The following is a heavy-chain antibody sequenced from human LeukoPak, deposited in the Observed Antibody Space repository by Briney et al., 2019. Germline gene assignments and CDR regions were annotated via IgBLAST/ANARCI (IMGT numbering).Heavy chain of an antibody. CDR2: ISSSSSYT. CDR1: GFTFSDYY. V-gene: IGHV3-11*03. D-gene: IGHD3-22*01. CDR3: ARRPYYYDSSGYYDDY. J-gene: IGHJ4*02. Sequence: GGSLRLSCAASGFTFSDYYMSWIRQAPGKGLEWVSYISSSSSYTNYADSVKGRFTISRDNTKNSLYLQMNSWRAEDTAVYYCARRPYYYDSSGYYDDYWGQGTLVTVSS.